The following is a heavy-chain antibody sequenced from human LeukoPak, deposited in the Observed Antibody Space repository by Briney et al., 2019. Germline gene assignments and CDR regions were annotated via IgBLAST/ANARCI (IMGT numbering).Heavy chain of an antibody. CDR3: ARRGSYSSGYYAYYFDY. CDR1: GFTFSSYA. D-gene: IGHD6-19*01. Sequence: GGSLRLSCAASGFTFSSYAMTWVRQAPGKGLEWVSTITGSGSSTYYADSVKGRFTISRDNSKNSLYLQMNSLRAADTAVYYCARRGSYSSGYYAYYFDYWGQGTLVTVSS. J-gene: IGHJ4*02. CDR2: ITGSGSST. V-gene: IGHV3-23*01.